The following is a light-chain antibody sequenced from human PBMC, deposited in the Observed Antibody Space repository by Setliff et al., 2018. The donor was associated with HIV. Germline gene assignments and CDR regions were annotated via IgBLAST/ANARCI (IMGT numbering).Light chain of an antibody. CDR2: EVS. Sequence: QSALAQPASVSGSPGQSITISCTGTSSDVGNYNLVSWYQQHPGKAPKLMIYEVSKRPSGVSNRFSGSKSGNTASLTISGLQAEDEADYYCSSYAGSNKGVFGTGTKVTVL. CDR1: SSDVGNYNL. V-gene: IGLV2-23*02. CDR3: SSYAGSNKGV. J-gene: IGLJ1*01.